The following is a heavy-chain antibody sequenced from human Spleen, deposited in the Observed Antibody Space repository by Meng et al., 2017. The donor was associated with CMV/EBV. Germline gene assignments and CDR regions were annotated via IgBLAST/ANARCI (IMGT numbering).Heavy chain of an antibody. CDR1: GSMRSSSYR. D-gene: IGHD6-19*01. V-gene: IGHV4-39*07. Sequence: GSMRSSSYRWGWSRQPPGEGLEWIGSLYSSGSTYLSPTLKSRVTITVDTSKNQFSLKMNSVTAADTAVYYCARGLVAGNTGRWFDPWGQGTLVTVSS. CDR2: LYSSGST. CDR3: ARGLVAGNTGRWFDP. J-gene: IGHJ5*02.